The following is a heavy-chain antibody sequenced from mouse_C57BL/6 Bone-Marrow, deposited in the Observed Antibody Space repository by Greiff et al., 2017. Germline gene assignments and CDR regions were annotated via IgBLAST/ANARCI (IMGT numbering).Heavy chain of an antibody. V-gene: IGHV5-9*01. Sequence: EVQRVESGGGLVKPGGSLKLSCAASGFTFSSYTMSWVRQTPEKRLEWVATISGGGGNTYYPDSVKGRFTISRDNAKNTLYLQMSSLRSEDTALYYCARHYSNYGAYGGQGTLVTVSA. CDR1: GFTFSSYT. J-gene: IGHJ3*01. CDR2: ISGGGGNT. D-gene: IGHD2-5*01. CDR3: ARHYSNYGAY.